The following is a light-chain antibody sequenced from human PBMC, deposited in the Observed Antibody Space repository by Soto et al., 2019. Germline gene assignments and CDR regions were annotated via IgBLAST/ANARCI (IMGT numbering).Light chain of an antibody. CDR2: GAS. CDR1: QGITSS. CDR3: QQANSLPLS. V-gene: IGKV1D-12*01. J-gene: IGKJ3*01. Sequence: DTQMTQSPSSVSASVGDRVIITCRASQGITSSLAWYQQKPGKAPNLLIYGASRLQSGVPSRFSGSGSGTDFTLTITSLQPEDFATYYWQQANSLPLSFGPGTKVDIK.